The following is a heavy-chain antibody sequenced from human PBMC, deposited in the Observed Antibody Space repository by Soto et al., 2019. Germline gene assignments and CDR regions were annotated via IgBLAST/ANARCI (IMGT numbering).Heavy chain of an antibody. D-gene: IGHD6-13*01. V-gene: IGHV1-2*02. Sequence: QVHLVQSGAEVKKPGASVKVSCKASGYKFTGYYMPWVRQAPGQGLEWMGWINTQAGGTSYAQRFQCRVTMTRNTSRRTAYMELSRLRSDDTAVYYCARDGGNSWPRNFDYWGQGTLVTVSS. CDR1: GYKFTGYY. CDR2: INTQAGGT. J-gene: IGHJ4*02. CDR3: ARDGGNSWPRNFDY.